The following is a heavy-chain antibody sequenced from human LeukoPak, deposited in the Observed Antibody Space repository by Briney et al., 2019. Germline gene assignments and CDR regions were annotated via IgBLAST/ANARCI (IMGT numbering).Heavy chain of an antibody. V-gene: IGHV3-30-3*01. CDR2: TSDDGSAK. CDR1: GFTFSSYA. CDR3: AKKTCGGRCAGVFDF. J-gene: IGHJ3*01. D-gene: IGHD2-21*01. Sequence: GGSLRLSCAASGFTFSSYAMHWVRQAPGKGLQWLALTSDDGSAKYYADSVKGRFTISRDNHMNTLYLQLNSLRVEDTAVYYCAKKTCGGRCAGVFDFWGQGTMVTVSS.